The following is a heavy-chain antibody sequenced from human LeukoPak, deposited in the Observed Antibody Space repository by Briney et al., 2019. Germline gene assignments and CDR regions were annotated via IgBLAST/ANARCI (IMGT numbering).Heavy chain of an antibody. CDR3: ARDPDCSSTSCYGGIDY. Sequence: SETLSLTCTVSGGSISSSSYYWGWIRQPPGKGLEWIGSIYYSGSTYYNPSLKSRVTISVDRSKNQFSLKLSSVTAADTAVYYCARDPDCSSTSCYGGIDYWGQGTLVTVSS. J-gene: IGHJ4*02. CDR1: GGSISSSSYY. V-gene: IGHV4-39*07. D-gene: IGHD2-2*01. CDR2: IYYSGST.